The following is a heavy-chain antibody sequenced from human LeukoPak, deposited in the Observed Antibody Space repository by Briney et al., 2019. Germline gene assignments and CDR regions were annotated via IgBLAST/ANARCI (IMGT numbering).Heavy chain of an antibody. D-gene: IGHD2-2*01. CDR1: GGSISSYY. CDR3: ASVGALYCSSTSCSYYGMDG. V-gene: IGHV4-59*01. CDR2: TYYSGST. Sequence: SETLSLTCTVSGGSISSYYWSWIRQPPGKGLEWIGYTYYSGSTNYNPSLKSRVTTSVDTSKNQFSLKLSSVTAADTAVYYCASVGALYCSSTSCSYYGMDGWGQGTTVTVSS. J-gene: IGHJ6*02.